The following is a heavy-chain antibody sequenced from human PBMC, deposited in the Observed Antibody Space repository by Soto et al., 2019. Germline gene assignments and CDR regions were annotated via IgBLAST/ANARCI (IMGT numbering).Heavy chain of an antibody. V-gene: IGHV2-5*02. CDR3: AHSRGPGDY. CDR1: GLSLTSSGGG. D-gene: IGHD3-10*01. Sequence: QITLKESGPTLVSPTQTLTLTCTLSGLSLTSSGGGVSWIRQSPGQVLEWLAVIYWDDDKSYSPSLRNRLTITKDISDAQVVLTMTNMDPVDTGTYYGAHSRGPGDYWGQGTLVTVSS. J-gene: IGHJ4*02. CDR2: IYWDDDK.